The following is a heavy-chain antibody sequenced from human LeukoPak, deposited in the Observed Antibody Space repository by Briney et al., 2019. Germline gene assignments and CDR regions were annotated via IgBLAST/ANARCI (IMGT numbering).Heavy chain of an antibody. CDR1: GGSISSYY. CDR3: ARATYSSGWPNYYYYYYMDV. J-gene: IGHJ6*03. D-gene: IGHD6-19*01. Sequence: SETLSLTCTVSGGSISSYYWSWIRQPPGKGLEWIGYIYYSGSTNYNPSLKSRVTISVDTSKNQFSLKLSSVTAADTAVYYCARATYSSGWPNYYYYYYMDVWGKGTTVTISS. V-gene: IGHV4-59*01. CDR2: IYYSGST.